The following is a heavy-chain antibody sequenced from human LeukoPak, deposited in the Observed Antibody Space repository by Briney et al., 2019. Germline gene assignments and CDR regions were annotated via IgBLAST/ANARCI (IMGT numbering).Heavy chain of an antibody. CDR1: GFTFSSYG. J-gene: IGHJ3*02. V-gene: IGHV3-30*02. Sequence: GGSLRRSCAASGFTFSSYGMHWVRQAPGKGLEWVAFIRYDGSNKYYADSVKGRFTISRDNSKNTLYLQMNSLRAEDTAVYYCAWTHNWNYHDAFDIWGQGTMVTVSS. D-gene: IGHD1-7*01. CDR2: IRYDGSNK. CDR3: AWTHNWNYHDAFDI.